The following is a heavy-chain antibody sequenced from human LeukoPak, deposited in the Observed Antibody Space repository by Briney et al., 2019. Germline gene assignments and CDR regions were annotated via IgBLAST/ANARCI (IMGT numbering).Heavy chain of an antibody. V-gene: IGHV1-69*05. D-gene: IGHD2-21*01. CDR2: IIPIFGTA. Sequence: SVKVSCKASGGTFSSYAISWVRQAPGQGLEWMGRIIPIFGTANYAQKFQGRVTITTDESTSTAYMELSSLRSEGTAVYYCARDEKIQEGVQCDWWGQGTLVTVSS. J-gene: IGHJ4*02. CDR3: ARDEKIQEGVQCDW. CDR1: GGTFSSYA.